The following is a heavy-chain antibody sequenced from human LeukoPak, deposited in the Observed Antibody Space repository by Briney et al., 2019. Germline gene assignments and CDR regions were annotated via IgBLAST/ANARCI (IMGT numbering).Heavy chain of an antibody. V-gene: IGHV1-18*01. J-gene: IGHJ4*02. D-gene: IGHD2-15*01. CDR3: ARDPAVVVAATDY. CDR2: ISPYNGNT. CDR1: GYTFTTYG. Sequence: ASVKVSCKASGYTFTTYGISWVRQAPGQGLKWMGWISPYNGNTNYAQKLQGRVTMTTDTSTSTAYMELRSLRSDDTAVYYCARDPAVVVAATDYWGQGTLVTVSS.